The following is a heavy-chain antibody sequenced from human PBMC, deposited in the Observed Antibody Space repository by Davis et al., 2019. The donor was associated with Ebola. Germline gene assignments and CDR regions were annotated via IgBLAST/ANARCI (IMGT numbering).Heavy chain of an antibody. D-gene: IGHD3-22*01. V-gene: IGHV1-46*01. CDR1: GYTFTSYY. Sequence: ASVKVFCKASGYTFTSYYMHWVRQAPGQGLEWMGIINPSGGSTSYAQKFQGRVTMTRDTSTSTVYMELSSLRSEDTAVYYCARYGYYDSAPIAFDIWGQGTMVTVSS. CDR2: INPSGGST. CDR3: ARYGYYDSAPIAFDI. J-gene: IGHJ3*02.